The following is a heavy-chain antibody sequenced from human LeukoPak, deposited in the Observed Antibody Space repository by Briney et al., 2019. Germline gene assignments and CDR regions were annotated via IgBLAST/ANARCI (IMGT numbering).Heavy chain of an antibody. D-gene: IGHD2-15*01. V-gene: IGHV3-7*01. J-gene: IGHJ5*02. CDR2: INQDGSER. CDR3: TRPYGYCSGGGSCFPFDL. CDR1: GFTFSASW. Sequence: PGGSLRLSCAASGFTFSASWMTWVRQAPGKRLEWVANINQDGSERYYVDSVKGRFIISRDNARNSLYLQMNSLRAEDTAVYYCTRPYGYCSGGGSCFPFDLWGQGALLTVSS.